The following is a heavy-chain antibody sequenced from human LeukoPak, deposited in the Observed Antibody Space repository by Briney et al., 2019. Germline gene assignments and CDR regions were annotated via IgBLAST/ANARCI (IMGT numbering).Heavy chain of an antibody. J-gene: IGHJ4*02. CDR1: GGSFSGYY. V-gene: IGHV4-34*01. CDR2: INHSGST. Sequence: SETLSLTCAVYGGSFSGYYWSWIRQPPGKGLEWIGEINHSGSTNYNPSLKSRVTISVDTSKNQFSLKLSSVTAADTAVYYCARVRAVAGPLDYWGQGTLVTVSS. CDR3: ARVRAVAGPLDY. D-gene: IGHD6-19*01.